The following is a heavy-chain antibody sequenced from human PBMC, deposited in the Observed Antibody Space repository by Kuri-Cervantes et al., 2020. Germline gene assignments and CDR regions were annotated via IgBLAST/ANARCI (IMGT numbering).Heavy chain of an antibody. D-gene: IGHD3-9*01. J-gene: IGHJ3*02. CDR1: GFTFSSYA. V-gene: IGHV3-30-3*01. CDR2: ISYDGSNK. CDR3: AKENGKTYYDILTGYSDDAFDI. Sequence: GESLKISCAASGFTFSSYAMHWVRQAPGKGLEWVAVISYDGSNKYYADSVKGRFTISRDNSKNTLYLQMNSLRAEDTAVYYCAKENGKTYYDILTGYSDDAFDIWGQGTMVTVSS.